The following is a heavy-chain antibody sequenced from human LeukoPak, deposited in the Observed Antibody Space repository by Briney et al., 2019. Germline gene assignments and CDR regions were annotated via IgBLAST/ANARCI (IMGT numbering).Heavy chain of an antibody. D-gene: IGHD1-26*01. CDR1: GYTFGNYG. J-gene: IGHJ3*02. CDR3: ARALLVGATSAFDI. Sequence: GASVKVSCKAAGYTFGNYGIKWVRQAPGQGLEWMGIINPSGGSTSYAQKFQGRVTMTRDMSTSAVYMELSSLRSEDTAVYYCARALLVGATSAFDIWGQGTMVTVSS. V-gene: IGHV1-46*01. CDR2: INPSGGST.